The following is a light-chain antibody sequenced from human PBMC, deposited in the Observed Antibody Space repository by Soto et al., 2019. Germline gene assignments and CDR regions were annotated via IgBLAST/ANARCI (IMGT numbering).Light chain of an antibody. J-gene: IGLJ2*01. V-gene: IGLV2-23*02. Sequence: QSVLTQPASVSGSPGQSITISCTGTSSDVGTYNLVSWYQQHPGKAPELIVYEDTKRPSGVSNRFSGSKSGNTASLTISGLQAEDEADYHCCSYAGSDTFVIFGGGTKLTVL. CDR2: EDT. CDR3: CSYAGSDTFVI. CDR1: SSDVGTYNL.